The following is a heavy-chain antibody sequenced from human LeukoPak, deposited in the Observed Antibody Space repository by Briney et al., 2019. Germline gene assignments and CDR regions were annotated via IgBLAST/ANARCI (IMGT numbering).Heavy chain of an antibody. Sequence: ASVKVSCKVSGCTLTELSMHWVRQAPGKGLEWMGGFDPEDGETIYAQKFQGRVTMTEDTSTDTAYMELTSLRSEDTAVYYCATDRGRYCSSTSCYDYWGQGTLVTVSS. D-gene: IGHD2-2*01. J-gene: IGHJ4*02. CDR3: ATDRGRYCSSTSCYDY. V-gene: IGHV1-24*01. CDR2: FDPEDGET. CDR1: GCTLTELS.